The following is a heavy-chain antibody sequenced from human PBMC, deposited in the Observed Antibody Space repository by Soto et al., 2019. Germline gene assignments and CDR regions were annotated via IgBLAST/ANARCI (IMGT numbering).Heavy chain of an antibody. CDR2: ISKDGREK. CDR1: GFNFSSYA. V-gene: IGHV3-30*04. CDR3: ARGTLIAEAGTWFGMDV. Sequence: PGGSLRLSCVVSGFNFSSYAIHWVRQAPGKGLEWVAGISKDGREKYSVDSVKGRFSISRDQSKDTVYLQMNSLGHEDTSVYYCARGTLIAEAGTWFGMDVWGQGTAVTVSS. D-gene: IGHD6-19*01. J-gene: IGHJ6*02.